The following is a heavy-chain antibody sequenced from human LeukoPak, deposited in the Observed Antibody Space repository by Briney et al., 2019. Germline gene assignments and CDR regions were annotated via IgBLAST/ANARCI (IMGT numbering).Heavy chain of an antibody. CDR2: INPNSGGT. CDR1: GYTFTGYY. J-gene: IGHJ4*02. D-gene: IGHD2-2*01. Sequence: ASVKVSCKASGYTFTGYYMHWVRQAPGQGLEWMGWINPNSGGTNYAQKFQGRVTMTRDTSISTAYMELSRLRSDDTAVYYCAREVGSSILTSYYFDYWGQGTLVTVSS. V-gene: IGHV1-2*02. CDR3: AREVGSSILTSYYFDY.